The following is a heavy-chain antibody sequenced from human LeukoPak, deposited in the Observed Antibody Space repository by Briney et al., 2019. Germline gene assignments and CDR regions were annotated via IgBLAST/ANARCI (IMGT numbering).Heavy chain of an antibody. CDR2: ITSNGGST. J-gene: IGHJ3*02. D-gene: IGHD6-13*01. V-gene: IGHV3-64*01. Sequence: GGSLRLSCAASGFTFSNFAMHWVRQAPGRGLEYVSAITSNGGSTYYANSVKGRFTISRDNFKNTLYLQMGSLTAEDMAVYYCARLKRQLVLDAAFDIWGQGTMVAVSS. CDR1: GFTFSNFA. CDR3: ARLKRQLVLDAAFDI.